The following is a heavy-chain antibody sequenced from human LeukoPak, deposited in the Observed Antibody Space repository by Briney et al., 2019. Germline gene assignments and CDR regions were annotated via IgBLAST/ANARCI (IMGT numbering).Heavy chain of an antibody. V-gene: IGHV3-23*01. CDR1: GFTFSSYA. CDR2: ISGSGGST. Sequence: PGGSLRLSCAASGFTFSSYAMSWVRQAPGKGLEWVSAISGSGGSTYYADSVKGRFTISRDNSKNTLYLQMNSLRAEDTAVYYCARERERTGEANSDWYFDLWGRGTLVTVSS. J-gene: IGHJ2*01. CDR3: ARERERTGEANSDWYFDL. D-gene: IGHD7-27*01.